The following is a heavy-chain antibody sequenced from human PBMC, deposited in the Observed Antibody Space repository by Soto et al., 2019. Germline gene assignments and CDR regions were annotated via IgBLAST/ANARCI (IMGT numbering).Heavy chain of an antibody. J-gene: IGHJ4*02. V-gene: IGHV3-53*01. D-gene: IGHD3-22*01. CDR2: IYSDGST. CDR3: ARNYYDSGGGFDY. Sequence: EVQLVESGGGLIQPGGSLRLSCAASGFTVSSNYMSWVRQAPGKGLEWVSVIYSDGSTYYADSVKGRFTISRDNSKNTLYLQMNSLRAEDTAVYYCARNYYDSGGGFDYWGQGTLVTVSS. CDR1: GFTVSSNY.